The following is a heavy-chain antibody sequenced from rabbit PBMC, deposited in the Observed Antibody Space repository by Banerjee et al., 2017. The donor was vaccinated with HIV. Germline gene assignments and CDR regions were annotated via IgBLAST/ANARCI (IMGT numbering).Heavy chain of an antibody. CDR3: VRDHDDYEENYFNL. Sequence: QEQLVESGGGLVQPGGSLKLSCKASGFDFSSYGVSWVRQAPGKGLEWIGYIDPVFGSTSYASWVNGRFTISSHNAQNTLYLQLNSLTAADTATYFCVRDHDDYEENYFNLWGPGTLVTVS. CDR1: GFDFSSYG. D-gene: IGHD2-1*01. V-gene: IGHV1S47*01. CDR2: IDPVFGST. J-gene: IGHJ4*01.